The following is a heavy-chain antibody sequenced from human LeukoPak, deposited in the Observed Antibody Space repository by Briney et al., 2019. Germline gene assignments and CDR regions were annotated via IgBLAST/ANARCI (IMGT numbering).Heavy chain of an antibody. V-gene: IGHV3-23*01. CDR1: GFTFSSYA. CDR2: TSGSGGST. Sequence: GGSLRLSCAASGFTFSSYAMSWVRQAPGKGLEWVSATSGSGGSTYYADSVKGRFTISRDNSKNTLYLQMNSLRAEDTAVYYCAKVRSLWGYCSSTSCYVDFDYWGQGTLVTVSS. D-gene: IGHD2-2*01. J-gene: IGHJ4*02. CDR3: AKVRSLWGYCSSTSCYVDFDY.